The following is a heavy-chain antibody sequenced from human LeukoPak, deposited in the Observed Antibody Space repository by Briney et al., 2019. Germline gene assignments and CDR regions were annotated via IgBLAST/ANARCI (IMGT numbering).Heavy chain of an antibody. CDR1: GGSISSYY. Sequence: SETLSLTCAVSGGSISSYYWTWIRQPPGKGLEWIGYIYYTGSTNYNPSLKSRVTISVDTSKNQFSLKLSSVTAADTAVYYCARRVAVTGRYYFDYWGQGTLVTVSS. CDR3: ARRVAVTGRYYFDY. D-gene: IGHD2-21*02. V-gene: IGHV4-59*01. J-gene: IGHJ4*02. CDR2: IYYTGST.